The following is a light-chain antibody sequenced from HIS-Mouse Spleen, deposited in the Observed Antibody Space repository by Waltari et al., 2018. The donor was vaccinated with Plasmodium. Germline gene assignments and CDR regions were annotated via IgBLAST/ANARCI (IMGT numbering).Light chain of an antibody. CDR1: QGSSNY. CDR2: AAS. Sequence: RVTITCRASQGSSNYLALYQQKPGKAPKLLIYAASTLQSGVPSRFSGSGSGTDFTLTISSLQPEDVATYYCRKYNSAPHTFGQGTKLEIK. CDR3: RKYNSAPHT. V-gene: IGKV1-27*01. J-gene: IGKJ2*01.